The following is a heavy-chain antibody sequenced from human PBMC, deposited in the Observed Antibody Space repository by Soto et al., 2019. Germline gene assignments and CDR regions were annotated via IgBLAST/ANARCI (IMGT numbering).Heavy chain of an antibody. Sequence: PSETLSLTCGVSGDSIYRSYWWSWVRLPPGEGPEWIGEIFHTGTTNYNPSLKSRLTMSVDKSKKEISLKLDSVTAADTAVYFCARSARYGVVGDYWGQGTGVTVSS. D-gene: IGHD2-15*01. J-gene: IGHJ4*02. CDR1: GDSIYRSYW. CDR3: ARSARYGVVGDY. V-gene: IGHV4-4*02. CDR2: IFHTGTT.